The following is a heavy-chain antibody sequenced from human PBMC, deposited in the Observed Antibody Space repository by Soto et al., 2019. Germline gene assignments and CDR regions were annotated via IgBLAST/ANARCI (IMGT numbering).Heavy chain of an antibody. CDR2: INPSGGST. CDR3: ARDYGGHSYYYCGIDV. CDR1: GYTFTSYY. D-gene: IGHD4-17*01. V-gene: IGHV1-46*01. Sequence: QVQLVQSGAEVKKPGASVKVSCKASGYTFTSYYMNWVRQAPGQGLEWMGIINPSGGSTSYAQKFVGRVTMTRDTSTSTVDRELGSLRSEDTAVYYCARDYGGHSYYYCGIDVWGQGTTVTVSS. J-gene: IGHJ6*02.